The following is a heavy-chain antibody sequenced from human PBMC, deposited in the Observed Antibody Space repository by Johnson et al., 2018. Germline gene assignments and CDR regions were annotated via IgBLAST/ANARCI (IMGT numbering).Heavy chain of an antibody. D-gene: IGHD4-17*01. J-gene: IGHJ6*02. CDR2: ISYDGSNK. CDR3: AKVVVYGDLPIYYYYGMDV. Sequence: QVQLVESGGGVVQPGRSLRLSCAASGFTFSSYGMHWVRQAPGKGLEWVAVISYDGSNKYYADSVKGRFTIYRDNSKNTLYLQMNSLRAEDTAVYYCAKVVVYGDLPIYYYYGMDVWGQGTTVTVSS. V-gene: IGHV3-30*18. CDR1: GFTFSSYG.